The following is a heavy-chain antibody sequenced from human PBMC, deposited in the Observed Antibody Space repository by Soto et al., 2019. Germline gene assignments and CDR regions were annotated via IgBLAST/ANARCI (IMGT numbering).Heavy chain of an antibody. CDR3: ARAPTTILRYFDWLLYTDY. CDR2: ISSSSSYI. D-gene: IGHD3-9*01. J-gene: IGHJ4*02. Sequence: EVQLVESGGGLVKPGGSLRLSCAASGFTFSSYSMNWVRQAPGKGLAWVSSISSSSSYIYYADSVKGRFTISRDNAKNSLYRQMNSLRAEDTAVYYCARAPTTILRYFDWLLYTDYWGQGTLVTVSS. CDR1: GFTFSSYS. V-gene: IGHV3-21*01.